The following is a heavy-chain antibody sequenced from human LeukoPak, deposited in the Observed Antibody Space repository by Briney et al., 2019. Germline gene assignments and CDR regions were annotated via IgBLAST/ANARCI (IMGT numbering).Heavy chain of an antibody. J-gene: IGHJ4*02. CDR3: ASPRTYYYDSSGYYSFDY. V-gene: IGHV3-21*01. CDR2: ISSSSSYI. D-gene: IGHD3-22*01. Sequence: PGGSLRLSCAASGFTFSSYSMNWVRQAPGKGLEWVSSISSSSSYIYYADSVKGRFTISRDNAKDSLYLQMNSLRAEDTAVYYCASPRTYYYDSSGYYSFDYWGQGTLDTVSS. CDR1: GFTFSSYS.